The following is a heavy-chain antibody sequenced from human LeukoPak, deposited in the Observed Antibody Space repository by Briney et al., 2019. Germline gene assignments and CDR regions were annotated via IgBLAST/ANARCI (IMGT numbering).Heavy chain of an antibody. J-gene: IGHJ4*02. CDR3: ARGQYFFGY. CDR2: ISYSGST. Sequence: SETLSLTCTVSGGSISNYYWSWMRRPPGRGLEWIGYISYSGSTNYNPSLKSRVTISVDTSKNQFSLKLSFVTAADTAVYYCARGQYFFGYWGQGTLVTVSS. CDR1: GGSISNYY. D-gene: IGHD3-10*01. V-gene: IGHV4-59*01.